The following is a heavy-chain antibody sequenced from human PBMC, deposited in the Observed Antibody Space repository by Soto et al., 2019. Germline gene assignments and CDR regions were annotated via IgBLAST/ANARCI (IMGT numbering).Heavy chain of an antibody. CDR3: VRATYFSDSSGYTRCFDY. CDR1: GFTFSSYV. Sequence: PGGSLRFSCAASGFTFSSYVMSWVRQAPGKGLEWVSAISGSGGSTYYADSVKGRFTISRDNSKNTLYLQMNSLRAEDTAVYYCVRATYFSDSSGYTRCFDYWGQGTLVTVSS. V-gene: IGHV3-23*01. J-gene: IGHJ4*02. CDR2: ISGSGGST. D-gene: IGHD3-22*01.